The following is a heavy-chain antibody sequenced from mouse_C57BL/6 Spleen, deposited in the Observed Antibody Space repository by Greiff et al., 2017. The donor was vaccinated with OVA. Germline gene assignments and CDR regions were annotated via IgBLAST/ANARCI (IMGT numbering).Heavy chain of an antibody. CDR2: IWTGGGT. D-gene: IGHD2-4*01. Sequence: VKLVESGPGLVAPSQSLSITCTVSGFSLTSYAISWVRQPPGKGLEWLGVIWTGGGTNYNSALKSRLSISKDNSKSQVFLKMTSLQTDDTARYYCARKHYDYDLYYAMDYWGQGTSVTVSS. J-gene: IGHJ4*01. CDR1: GFSLTSYA. V-gene: IGHV2-9-1*01. CDR3: ARKHYDYDLYYAMDY.